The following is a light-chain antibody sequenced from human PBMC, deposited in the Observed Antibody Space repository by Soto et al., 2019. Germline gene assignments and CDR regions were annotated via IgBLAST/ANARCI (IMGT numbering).Light chain of an antibody. CDR3: QQYHNWPRT. J-gene: IGKJ1*01. V-gene: IGKV3-15*01. Sequence: EIVMTQCPATLSLSPGERATLSCRASQRITTVAWYQQKPGQAPRLLIYGLSIRAPGVPARFSVSGSGTEFTLTISSLQSEDFAVYYRQQYHNWPRTFGQGTKVDIK. CDR2: GLS. CDR1: QRITT.